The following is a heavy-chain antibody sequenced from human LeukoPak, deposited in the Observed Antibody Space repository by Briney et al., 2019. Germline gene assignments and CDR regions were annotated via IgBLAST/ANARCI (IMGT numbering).Heavy chain of an antibody. V-gene: IGHV3-48*03. D-gene: IGHD3-10*02. CDR2: ISSSGSTI. CDR1: GFTFSSYE. J-gene: IGHJ6*04. Sequence: AGGSLRLSCAASGFTFSSYEMNWVRPAPGKGLEWVSYISSSGSTIYYADSVKGRFTISRDKAKNSLYLQMNSLRAEDTAVYYCAELGITMIGGVWGKGTTVTISS. CDR3: AELGITMIGGV.